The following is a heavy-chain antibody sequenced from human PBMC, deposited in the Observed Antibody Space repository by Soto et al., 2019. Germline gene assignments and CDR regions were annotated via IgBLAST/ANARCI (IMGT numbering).Heavy chain of an antibody. V-gene: IGHV3-23*01. Sequence: GGSLRLSCAASGFTFSSYAMSWVRQAPGKGLEWVSAISGSGGSTYYADSVKGRFTISRDNSKNTLYLQLNSLRAEDTAVYYCAKDLGTMITVGGVIVKWGQGTLVTVSS. J-gene: IGHJ4*02. CDR2: ISGSGGST. CDR3: AKDLGTMITVGGVIVK. CDR1: GFTFSSYA. D-gene: IGHD3-16*02.